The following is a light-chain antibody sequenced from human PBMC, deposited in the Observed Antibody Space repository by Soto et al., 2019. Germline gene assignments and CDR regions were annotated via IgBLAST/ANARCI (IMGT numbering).Light chain of an antibody. CDR1: QSVSSSY. Sequence: EIVWTQSPGTLSLSPGERATLSCRASQSVSSSYFAWYQQKPGQAPRLLIYGASSRATGIPDRVSGSGSGTDFTLIISRLEPEDFAVYYCQQYGSSAYPFCQATKLEIK. J-gene: IGKJ2*01. CDR3: QQYGSSAYP. CDR2: GAS. V-gene: IGKV3-20*01.